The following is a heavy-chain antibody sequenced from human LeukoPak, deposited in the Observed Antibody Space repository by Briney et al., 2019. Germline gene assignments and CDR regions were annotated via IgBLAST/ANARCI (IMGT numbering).Heavy chain of an antibody. CDR2: IRSKAYGGTT. CDR3: TRVLSGGGCIDY. J-gene: IGHJ4*02. D-gene: IGHD3-16*01. V-gene: IGHV3-49*04. CDR1: GFTFCDYA. Sequence: GGSLRFSCTASGFTFCDYAMSWVRQAPGKGLEWAGFIRSKAYGGTTEYAASVKGRFTISRDDSKSIAYMQMNSLKTEDTAVYYCTRVLSGGGCIDYWGQGTLVTVSS.